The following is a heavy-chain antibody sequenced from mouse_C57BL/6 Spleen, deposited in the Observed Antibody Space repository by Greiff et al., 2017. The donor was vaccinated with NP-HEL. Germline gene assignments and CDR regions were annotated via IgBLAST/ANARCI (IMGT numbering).Heavy chain of an antibody. D-gene: IGHD2-12*01. CDR2: ISDGGSYT. CDR3: AREGDDEAWFAY. V-gene: IGHV5-4*01. CDR1: GFTFSSYA. J-gene: IGHJ3*01. Sequence: EVKLQESGGGLVKPGGSLKLSCAASGFTFSSYAMSWVRQTPEKRLEWVATISDGGSYTYYPDNVKGRFTISRDNAKNNLYLQMSQLKSEDTAMYYGAREGDDEAWFAYWGQGTLVTVSA.